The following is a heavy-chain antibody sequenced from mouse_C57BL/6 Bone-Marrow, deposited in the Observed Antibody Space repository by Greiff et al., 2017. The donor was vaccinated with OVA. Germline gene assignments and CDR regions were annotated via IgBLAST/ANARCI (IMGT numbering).Heavy chain of an antibody. CDR2: IDPENGDT. V-gene: IGHV14-4*01. CDR1: GFNIKDDY. J-gene: IGHJ4*01. D-gene: IGHD2-4*01. Sequence: VQLKESGAELVRPGASVKLSCTASGFNIKDDYMHWVKQRPEQGLEWIGWIDPENGDTEYASKFQGKATITADTSSNTAYLQLSSLTSEDTAVYYCTTRGYDYDVGDYYAMDYWGQGTSVTVSS. CDR3: TTRGYDYDVGDYYAMDY.